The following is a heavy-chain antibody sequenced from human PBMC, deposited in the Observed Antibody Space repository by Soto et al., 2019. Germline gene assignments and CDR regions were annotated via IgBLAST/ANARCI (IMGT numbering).Heavy chain of an antibody. Sequence: GGSLRLSCAVPGFTFSDYYMSWIRQAPGKGLEWVSYISSRGSSIYYADSVKGRFTISRDNAKNSLYLQMNGLRAEDTAVYYCARGYYDFWSGYYISPYGMDVWGQGTTVTVSS. CDR1: GFTFSDYY. CDR3: ARGYYDFWSGYYISPYGMDV. CDR2: ISSRGSSI. V-gene: IGHV3-11*01. J-gene: IGHJ6*02. D-gene: IGHD3-3*01.